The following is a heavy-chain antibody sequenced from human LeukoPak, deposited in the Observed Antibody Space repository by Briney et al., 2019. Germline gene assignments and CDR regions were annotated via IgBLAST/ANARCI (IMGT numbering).Heavy chain of an antibody. Sequence: PGGSLRLSCVASGFTFSSYAMHWVRQAPGKGLAGVAVISHDGSNKYHADSLKGRFTISRDNSKNTLYLQMNSLRVEDTALYYCARARDSSSWYGHWFDPWGQGTLVTVSS. CDR1: GFTFSSYA. CDR3: ARARDSSSWYGHWFDP. J-gene: IGHJ5*02. CDR2: ISHDGSNK. V-gene: IGHV3-30*04. D-gene: IGHD6-13*01.